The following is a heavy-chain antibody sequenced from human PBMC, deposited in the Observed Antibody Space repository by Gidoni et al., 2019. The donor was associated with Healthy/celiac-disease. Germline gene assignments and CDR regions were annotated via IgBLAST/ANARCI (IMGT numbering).Heavy chain of an antibody. CDR2: IYYSGST. V-gene: IGHV4-39*02. J-gene: IGHJ4*02. D-gene: IGHD2-2*01. CDR1: GGSISSSRYY. Sequence: QLQLPESGPGLVKPSETLSLTCTVSGGSISSSRYYWGWIRQPPGKGRAGIGSIYYSGSTYYNPSLKSRVTISVDTSKNQFSLKLSSVTAADTAVYYCAREVVKTPFDYWGQGTLVTVSS. CDR3: AREVVKTPFDY.